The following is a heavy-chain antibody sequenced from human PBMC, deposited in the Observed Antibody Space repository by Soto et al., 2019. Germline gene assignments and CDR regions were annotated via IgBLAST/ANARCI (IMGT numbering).Heavy chain of an antibody. J-gene: IGHJ6*02. CDR2: INAGNGNT. CDR3: ARGRLLWFGELFYYYYYGMDV. CDR1: GYTFTIYA. D-gene: IGHD3-10*01. Sequence: ASVKVTCTASGYTFTIYAMHWVRQAPGQRLEWMGWINAGNGNTKYSQKFQGRVTITRDTSASTAYMELSSLRSEDTAVYYCARGRLLWFGELFYYYYYGMDVWGQGTTVTVSS. V-gene: IGHV1-3*01.